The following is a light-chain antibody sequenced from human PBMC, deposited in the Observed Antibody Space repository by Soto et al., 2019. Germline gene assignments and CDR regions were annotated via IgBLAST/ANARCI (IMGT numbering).Light chain of an antibody. V-gene: IGKV3-15*01. CDR1: QSVSSN. CDR3: QQYNNFWT. J-gene: IGKJ1*01. Sequence: EIVMTQSPVILSVSPGETATLSCRASQSVSSNLAWYQQKPGQAPRLLIYGASTRATDIPARFSGSGSGTEFTLTISSLQSEDFALYYCQQYNNFWTFGQGTKVEIK. CDR2: GAS.